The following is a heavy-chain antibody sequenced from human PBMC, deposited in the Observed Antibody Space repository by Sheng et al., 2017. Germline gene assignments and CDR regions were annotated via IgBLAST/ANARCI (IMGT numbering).Heavy chain of an antibody. CDR1: GGSFSGYY. Sequence: QVQLQQWGAGLLKPSETLSLTCAVYGGSFSGYYWSWIRQPPGKGLEWIGEINHSGSTNYNPSLKSRVTISVDTSKNQFSLKLSSVTAADTAVYYCARGKLSRLRFLEWLSYFDYWGQGTLVTVSS. CDR2: INHSGST. V-gene: IGHV4-34*01. D-gene: IGHD3-3*01. J-gene: IGHJ4*02. CDR3: ARGKLSRLRFLEWLSYFDY.